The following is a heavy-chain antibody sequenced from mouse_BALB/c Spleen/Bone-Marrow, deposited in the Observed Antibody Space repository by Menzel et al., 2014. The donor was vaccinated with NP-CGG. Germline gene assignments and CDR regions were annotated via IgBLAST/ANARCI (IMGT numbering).Heavy chain of an antibody. V-gene: IGHV1S56*01. CDR1: GYTFTSYY. CDR2: IYPGDGST. J-gene: IGHJ3*01. CDR3: ARGDYYYGSSRAWFAY. Sequence: VKLVESGPELVKPGASVKMSCKASGYTFTSYYIHWVKQRPGQGLEWIGWIYPGDGSTKYNEKFKGKTTLTADKSSSTAYTLLSSLTSEDSAIHFCARGDYYYGSSRAWFAYWGQGTLVTVSA. D-gene: IGHD1-1*01.